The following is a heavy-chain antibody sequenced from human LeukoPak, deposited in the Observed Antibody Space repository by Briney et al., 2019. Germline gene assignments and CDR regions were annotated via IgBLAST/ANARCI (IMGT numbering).Heavy chain of an antibody. Sequence: SETLSLTCAVYSGSFSGYYWSWIRQPPGKGLEWIGEINHSGSTNYNPSLKSRVTISVDTSKNQFSLKLSSVTAADTAVYYCARYVVYGSGKYYFDYWGQGTLVTVSS. V-gene: IGHV4-34*01. CDR2: INHSGST. J-gene: IGHJ4*02. D-gene: IGHD3-10*01. CDR3: ARYVVYGSGKYYFDY. CDR1: SGSFSGYY.